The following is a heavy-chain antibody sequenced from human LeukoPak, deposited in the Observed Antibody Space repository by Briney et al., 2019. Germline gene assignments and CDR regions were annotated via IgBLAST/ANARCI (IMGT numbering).Heavy chain of an antibody. CDR1: GYTFTGYY. Sequence: ASVKVSCKASGYTFTGYYMHWVRQAPGQGLEWMGWINPNSGGTNYAQKFQGRVTMTRDTSTSTVYMELSSLRSEDTAVYYCAREEMATITRAFDIWGQGTMVTVSS. CDR3: AREEMATITRAFDI. D-gene: IGHD5-24*01. J-gene: IGHJ3*02. CDR2: INPNSGGT. V-gene: IGHV1-2*02.